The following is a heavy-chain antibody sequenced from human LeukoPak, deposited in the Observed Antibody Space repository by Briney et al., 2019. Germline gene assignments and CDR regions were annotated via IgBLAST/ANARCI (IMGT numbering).Heavy chain of an antibody. V-gene: IGHV1-2*02. CDR1: GYTFTSYD. J-gene: IGHJ4*02. CDR3: ARDHFGELNFDY. D-gene: IGHD3-10*01. CDR2: INPDSGGT. Sequence: ASVKVSCKASGYTFTSYDINWVRQAPGQGLEWMGWINPDSGGTNYAQKFQGRVTMTRDTSISTAYMELSRLRSDDTAVYYCARDHFGELNFDYWGQGTLVTVSS.